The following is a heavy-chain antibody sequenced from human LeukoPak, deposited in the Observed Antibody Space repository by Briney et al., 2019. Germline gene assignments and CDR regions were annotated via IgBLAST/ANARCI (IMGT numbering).Heavy chain of an antibody. CDR1: GGTFSSYA. CDR3: ARDGDILTGYFDYN. D-gene: IGHD3-9*01. CDR2: ISAYNGNT. Sequence: ASVKVSCKASGGTFSSYAISWVRQAPGQGLEWMGWISAYNGNTNYAQKLQGRVTMTTDTSTSTAYMGLRSLRSDDTAVYYCARDGDILTGYFDYNWGQGTLVTVSS. V-gene: IGHV1-18*01. J-gene: IGHJ4*02.